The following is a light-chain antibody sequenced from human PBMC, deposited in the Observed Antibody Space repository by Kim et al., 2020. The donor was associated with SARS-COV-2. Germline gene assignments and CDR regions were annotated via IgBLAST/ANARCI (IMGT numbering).Light chain of an antibody. CDR1: QSVGTT. J-gene: IGKJ4*01. V-gene: IGKV3-15*01. CDR3: QHYNNLPLT. Sequence: SVSPGERATLSCRASQSVGTTLAWYQLKPGQAPRLLIYGASTRATGIPARFSGSGSGAEFTLTINSLQSEDFAVYYCQHYNNLPLTFGGGTKLEI. CDR2: GAS.